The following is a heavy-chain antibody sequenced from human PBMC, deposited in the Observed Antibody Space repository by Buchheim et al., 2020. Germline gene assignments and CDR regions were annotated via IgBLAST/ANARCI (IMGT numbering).Heavy chain of an antibody. D-gene: IGHD6-13*01. V-gene: IGHV3-23*01. CDR2: ISGSGGST. CDR1: GFTFSSYA. J-gene: IGHJ4*02. Sequence: EVQLLESGGGLVQPGGSLRLSCAASGFTFSSYAMSWVRQAPGKGLEWVSAISGSGGSTYYADPVKGRFTISRDNFKNTLYLQMNSLRAEDTAVYYCAKETVHRIAAAGSYYFDYWGQGTL. CDR3: AKETVHRIAAAGSYYFDY.